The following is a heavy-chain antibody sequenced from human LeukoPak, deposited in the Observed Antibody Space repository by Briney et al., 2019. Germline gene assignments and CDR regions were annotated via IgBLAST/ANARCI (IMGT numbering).Heavy chain of an antibody. CDR2: FDPEDVET. CDR1: GNTLTDLS. CDR3: ATDFYRGRQFDY. Sequence: ASVKVSCKVSGNTLTDLSMNWVRQAPGKGLEWMGGFDPEDVETIYAQKFHGRVTMTEDTSTETAYMELTSLRPEDTAVYYCATDFYRGRQFDYWGQGTLVTVSS. J-gene: IGHJ4*02. V-gene: IGHV1-24*01. D-gene: IGHD2/OR15-2a*01.